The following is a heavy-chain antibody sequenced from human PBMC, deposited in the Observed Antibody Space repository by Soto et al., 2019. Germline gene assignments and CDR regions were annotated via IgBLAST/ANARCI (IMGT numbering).Heavy chain of an antibody. J-gene: IGHJ3*01. Sequence: EVQLVESGGGVVQPSRSLRLSCSASGFTFDDYAMNWVRQAPGKGLEWVSSISWNSGNIVYADSVRGRFTISRDNAKTSLHLQMNSLRAEDTALYYCTKGASTSCFSAFDLWGQGTMVTVSS. V-gene: IGHV3-9*01. CDR2: ISWNSGNI. CDR1: GFTFDDYA. D-gene: IGHD2-2*01. CDR3: TKGASTSCFSAFDL.